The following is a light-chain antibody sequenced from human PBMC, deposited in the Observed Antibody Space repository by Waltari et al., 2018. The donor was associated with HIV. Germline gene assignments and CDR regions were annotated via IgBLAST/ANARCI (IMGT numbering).Light chain of an antibody. V-gene: IGKV1-5*03. Sequence: DIRMTQSPSTLSASVGDRVTITCRASQSISNWLAWYQHKPGKAPKLLIHKASVLESGVPSRFSGSGSGTEFTLTIRGLLPDDFATYYCQQCNNYPFTFGGGTKVEI. CDR2: KAS. CDR3: QQCNNYPFT. CDR1: QSISNW. J-gene: IGKJ4*01.